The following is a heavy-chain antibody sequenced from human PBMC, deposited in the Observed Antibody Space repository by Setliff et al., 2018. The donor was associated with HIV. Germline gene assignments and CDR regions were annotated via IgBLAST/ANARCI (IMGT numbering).Heavy chain of an antibody. D-gene: IGHD5-12*01. J-gene: IGHJ2*01. CDR1: GGSISSYY. V-gene: IGHV4-59*01. Sequence: PSETLSLTCVISGGSISSYYWNWIRQPPGKGLEWIGYIDYSGSTNYNTSLRSRVTISLDTSKNQFSLKLSSVTAADTAVYYCARERRGGYSGYDSHWYFDLWGRGTLVTVSS. CDR2: IDYSGST. CDR3: ARERRGGYSGYDSHWYFDL.